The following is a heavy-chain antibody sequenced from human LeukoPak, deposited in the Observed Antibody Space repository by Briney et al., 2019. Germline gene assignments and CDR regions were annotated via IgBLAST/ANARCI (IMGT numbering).Heavy chain of an antibody. D-gene: IGHD2-2*01. V-gene: IGHV3-23*01. J-gene: IGHJ4*02. Sequence: PGASLRVSCAASGFTFSRDAMSWVGQAPGKGLEWVSAISGSGGSTYYADSVKGRFTISRDNSKNTLYLQMNSLRAEDTAVYYCAKVLGVPAAYLDYWGQGTLVTVSS. CDR3: AKVLGVPAAYLDY. CDR1: GFTFSRDA. CDR2: ISGSGGST.